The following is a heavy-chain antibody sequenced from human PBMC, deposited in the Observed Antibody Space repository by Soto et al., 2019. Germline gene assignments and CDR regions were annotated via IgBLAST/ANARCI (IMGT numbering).Heavy chain of an antibody. D-gene: IGHD1-26*01. CDR3: ARRGSGSYYDY. CDR1: GFTFSSYA. V-gene: IGHV3-23*01. J-gene: IGHJ4*02. Sequence: EVQLLESGGGLVQPGGSLRLSCAASGFTFSSYAMRWVRQAPVKGLEWVSAISGRGASTYYADSVKGRFTISRDNSKNTLYLQMNSLRAEDTAVYYCARRGSGSYYDYWGQGTLVTVSS. CDR2: ISGRGAST.